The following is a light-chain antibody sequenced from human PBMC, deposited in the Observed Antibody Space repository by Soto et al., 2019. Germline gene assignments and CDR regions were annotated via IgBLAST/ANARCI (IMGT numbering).Light chain of an antibody. CDR2: TGS. CDR3: HQSYSRPART. V-gene: IGKV1-39*01. J-gene: IGKJ4*01. Sequence: IQMTQEPSTRRGSVGDSVTLTCRDSQSISSWFAAYHQKPGKAPKLLIYTGSSLQSGVPSRCSGSGSGRDFTLSVSSLQPQDDSAYYCHQSYSRPARTFGRGTKVDI. CDR1: QSISSW.